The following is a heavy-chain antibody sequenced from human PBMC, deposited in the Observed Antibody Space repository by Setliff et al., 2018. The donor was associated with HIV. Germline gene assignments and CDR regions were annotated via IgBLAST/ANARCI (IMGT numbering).Heavy chain of an antibody. V-gene: IGHV3-23*01. CDR3: SKGDGYGGYDFTFDS. CDR2: ILGSGSTT. Sequence: GESLRLSCAASGFTFSNYAMNWVRQAPGKGLDWVSVILGSGSTTYYADSVKGRFTISRDNSRNMVYLQMNSLRVEDTAIYYCSKGDGYGGYDFTFDSWGQGTLVTVS. CDR1: GFTFSNYA. D-gene: IGHD5-12*01. J-gene: IGHJ4*02.